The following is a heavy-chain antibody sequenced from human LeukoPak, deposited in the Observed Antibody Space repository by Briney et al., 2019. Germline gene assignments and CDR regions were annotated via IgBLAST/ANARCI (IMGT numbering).Heavy chain of an antibody. D-gene: IGHD4-23*01. CDR1: GGSISSSSYY. V-gene: IGHV4-39*07. CDR2: IYYSGST. J-gene: IGHJ6*03. CDR3: AREGGGGPYYYMDV. Sequence: SETLSLTCTVSGGSISSSSYYWGWIRQPPGKGLEWIGSIYYSGSTYYNPSLKSRVTISVDTSKNQFSLKLSSVTAADTAVYYCAREGGGGPYYYMDVWGKGTTVTVSS.